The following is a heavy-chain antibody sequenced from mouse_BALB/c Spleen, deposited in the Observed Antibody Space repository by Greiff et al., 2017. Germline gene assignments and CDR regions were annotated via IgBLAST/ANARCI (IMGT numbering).Heavy chain of an antibody. CDR3: ARGVFYYGSSYYFDY. Sequence: ESGPGLVKPSQSLSLTCTVTGYSITSDYAWNWIRQFPGNKLEWMGYISYSGSTSYNPSLKSRISITRDTSKNQFFLQLNSVTTEDTATYYCARGVFYYGSSYYFDYWGQGTTLTVSS. CDR1: GYSITSDYA. J-gene: IGHJ2*01. D-gene: IGHD1-1*01. CDR2: ISYSGST. V-gene: IGHV3-2*02.